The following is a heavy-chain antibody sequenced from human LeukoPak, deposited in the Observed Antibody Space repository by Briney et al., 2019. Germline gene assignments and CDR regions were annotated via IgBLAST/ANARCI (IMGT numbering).Heavy chain of an antibody. V-gene: IGHV3-64D*06. CDR1: GFTFSSYA. CDR3: VKATYCSGGSCYSYYFDY. J-gene: IGHJ4*02. D-gene: IGHD2-15*01. CDR2: ISSNGGST. Sequence: GGSLRLSCSASGFTFSSYAMRWVRQAPGKGLEYVSAISSNGGSTYYADSVKGRFTISRDNSKNTLYLQMSSLRAEDTAVYYCVKATYCSGGSCYSYYFDYWGQGTLVTVSS.